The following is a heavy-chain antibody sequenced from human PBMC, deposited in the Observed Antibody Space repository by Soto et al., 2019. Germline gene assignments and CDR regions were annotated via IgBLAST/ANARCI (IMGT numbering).Heavy chain of an antibody. CDR3: ARGSIFGVVLNAFDI. D-gene: IGHD3-3*01. CDR2: ISYSGRT. Sequence: QVQLQESGPGLVKPSQTLSLTCAVSGGSISGNGYYWNWIRQHPGMGLEWIGYISYSGRTFYSPSLKSRVTTSLDTSKNQFSLKLSSVTAADTAIYYCARGSIFGVVLNAFDIWGQGTMVAVSS. CDR1: GGSISGNGYY. V-gene: IGHV4-31*11. J-gene: IGHJ3*02.